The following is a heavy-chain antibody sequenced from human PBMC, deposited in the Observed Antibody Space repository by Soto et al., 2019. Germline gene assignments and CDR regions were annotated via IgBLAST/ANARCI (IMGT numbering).Heavy chain of an antibody. D-gene: IGHD2-2*01. CDR1: GGSISSSNW. CDR3: ASEPAAMYYYYGMDV. J-gene: IGHJ6*02. V-gene: IGHV4-4*02. CDR2: IYHSGST. Sequence: SETLSLTCAVSGGSISSSNWWSWVRQPPGKGLEWIGEIYHSGSTNYNPPLKSRVTISVDKSKNQFSLKLSSVTAADTAVYYCASEPAAMYYYYGMDVWGQGTTVTVSS.